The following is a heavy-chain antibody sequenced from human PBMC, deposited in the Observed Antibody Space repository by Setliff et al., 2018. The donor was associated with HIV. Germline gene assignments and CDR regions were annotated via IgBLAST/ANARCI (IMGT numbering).Heavy chain of an antibody. CDR1: AFSLTSTRVA. Sequence: ESGPTLVNPTQTLTLTCTFSAFSLTSTRVAVGWIRQPPGKALEWLALIYWDDDKHYTPSLKSRLTITKDTSKNQVVLTMTNMDPVDTAMYYCARGTPPGTSDAFDIWGQGTMVTVS. CDR2: IYWDDDK. D-gene: IGHD2-15*01. CDR3: ARGTPPGTSDAFDI. J-gene: IGHJ3*02. V-gene: IGHV2-5*02.